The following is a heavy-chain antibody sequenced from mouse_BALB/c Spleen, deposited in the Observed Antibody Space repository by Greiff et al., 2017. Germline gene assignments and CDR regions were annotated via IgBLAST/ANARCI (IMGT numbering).Heavy chain of an antibody. Sequence: DVKLQESGPGLVKPSQSLSLTCSVTGYSITSGYYWNWIRQFPGNKLEWMGYISYDGSNNYNPSLKNRISITRDTSKNQFFLKLNSVTTEDTATYYCARGLYDYDEYYAMDYWGQGTSVTVSS. CDR1: GYSITSGYY. CDR3: ARGLYDYDEYYAMDY. CDR2: ISYDGSN. D-gene: IGHD2-4*01. J-gene: IGHJ4*01. V-gene: IGHV3-6*01.